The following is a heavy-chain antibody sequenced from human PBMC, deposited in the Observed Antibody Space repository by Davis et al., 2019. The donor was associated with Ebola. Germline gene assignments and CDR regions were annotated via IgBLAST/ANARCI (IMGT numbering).Heavy chain of an antibody. J-gene: IGHJ3*02. CDR3: ARPRRDPYANEPFNI. CDR1: GGSISTSY. Sequence: SKTLSLTCTVSGGSISTSYWSWMRQPPGKGLEWIGYIYYSRDAIYNPSLNSRVTISLDTSRNQISLNLASVTAADTAVYYCARPRRDPYANEPFNIWGQGTMVTGSS. V-gene: IGHV4-59*01. CDR2: IYYSRDA. D-gene: IGHD5-24*01.